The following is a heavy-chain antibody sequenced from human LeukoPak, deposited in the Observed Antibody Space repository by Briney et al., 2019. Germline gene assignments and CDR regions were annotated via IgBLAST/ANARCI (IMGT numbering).Heavy chain of an antibody. Sequence: SETLSLTCTVSGGSISSSSYYWGWIRQPPGKGLEWIGSIYYSGSTYYNPSLKSRVTISVDTSKNQFSLKLSSVTAADTAVYYCARGSDSSGYLPSDYWGQGTLVTVSS. CDR1: GGSISSSSYY. V-gene: IGHV4-39*07. D-gene: IGHD3-22*01. J-gene: IGHJ4*02. CDR3: ARGSDSSGYLPSDY. CDR2: IYYSGST.